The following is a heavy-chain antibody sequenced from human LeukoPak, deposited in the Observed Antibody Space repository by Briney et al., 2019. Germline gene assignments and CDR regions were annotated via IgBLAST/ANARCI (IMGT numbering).Heavy chain of an antibody. Sequence: GGSLRLSCAASGFTFSGYCMNWVRQAAGDGLEWVSSISSRSSDIYYAGSVKGRFAISRDNAKNSIFLQMNSLRADDTAVYYCARGRGCSSTGYYPDYWGQGTLVTVSS. CDR3: ARGRGCSSTGYYPDY. V-gene: IGHV3-21*01. D-gene: IGHD2-2*01. CDR1: GFTFSGYC. J-gene: IGHJ4*02. CDR2: ISSRSSDI.